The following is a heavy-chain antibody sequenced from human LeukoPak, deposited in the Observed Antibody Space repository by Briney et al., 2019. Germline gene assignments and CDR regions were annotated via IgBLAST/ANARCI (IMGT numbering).Heavy chain of an antibody. CDR1: GFTFSSYA. V-gene: IGHV3-64*01. CDR3: ARNRYCSGGNCYSLRSLDP. Sequence: PGGSLRLSCAASGFTFSSYAMHWVRQAPGKGLGYVSTISSNGGSTYYANSVKGRFTISRDNSKNTLYLQMDSLRAEDMAVYYCARNRYCSGGNCYSLRSLDPWGQGTLVTVSS. J-gene: IGHJ5*02. D-gene: IGHD2-15*01. CDR2: ISSNGGST.